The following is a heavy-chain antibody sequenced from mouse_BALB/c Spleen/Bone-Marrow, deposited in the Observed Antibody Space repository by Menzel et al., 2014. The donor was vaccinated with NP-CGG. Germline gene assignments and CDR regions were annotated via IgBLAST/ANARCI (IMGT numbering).Heavy chain of an antibody. CDR1: GFTFSSYG. V-gene: IGHV5-6*01. CDR2: ITSGGRYT. CDR3: ARRGGEKDYFDY. Sequence: EVHLVESGADLVKSGGSLKLSCAASGFTFSSYGMSWVRQTPDKRLEWVATITSGGRYTYYPYSVKGRFTISRDNAKNTLYLQMSSLKSEDTAMYYCARRGGEKDYFDYWGQGTTLTVSS. J-gene: IGHJ2*01.